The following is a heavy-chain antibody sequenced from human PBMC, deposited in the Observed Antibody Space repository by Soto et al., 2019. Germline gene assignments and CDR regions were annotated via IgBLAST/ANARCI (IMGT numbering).Heavy chain of an antibody. CDR3: ATGGGWLFDS. J-gene: IGHJ4*02. CDR1: GGSISSYY. D-gene: IGHD6-19*01. V-gene: IGHV4-59*01. CDR2: IYYSGTT. Sequence: QVQLQESGPGLVKPSETLSLTCTVSGGSISSYYWSWIRQPPGKGLEWIGYIYYSGTTNYNPSLRSRVTISVHTSKKQCSLKLTSVTAADTAVYFCATGGGWLFDSWGQGTLVTVSS.